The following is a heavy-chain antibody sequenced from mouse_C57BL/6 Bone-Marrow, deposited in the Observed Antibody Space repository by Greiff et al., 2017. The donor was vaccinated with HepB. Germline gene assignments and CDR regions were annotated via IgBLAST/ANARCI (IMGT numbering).Heavy chain of an antibody. D-gene: IGHD1-2*01. CDR3: ARGGYGRAMDY. J-gene: IGHJ4*01. V-gene: IGHV5-17*01. CDR1: GFTFSDYG. CDR2: ISSGSSTI. Sequence: EVNLVESGGGLVKPGGSLKLSCAASGFTFSDYGMHWVRQAPEKGLEWVAYISSGSSTIYYADTVKGRFTISRDNAKNTLFLQMTSLRSEDTAMYYCARGGYGRAMDYWGQGTSVTVSS.